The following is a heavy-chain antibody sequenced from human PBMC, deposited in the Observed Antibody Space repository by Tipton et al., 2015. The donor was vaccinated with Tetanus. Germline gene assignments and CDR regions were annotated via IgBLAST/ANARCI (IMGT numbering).Heavy chain of an antibody. Sequence: QSGAEVKKPGASVNISCTTSGYTFASFHMHWVRQAPGQGLDWMGTINPSGGLTGSAQKFKGRVIMTRDTATSTVYVELISLTSEDTAVYYCARERGNRGNAFDTWGQGTMVTVSS. J-gene: IGHJ3*02. D-gene: IGHD2/OR15-2a*01. V-gene: IGHV1-46*01. CDR2: INPSGGLT. CDR1: GYTFASFH. CDR3: ARERGNRGNAFDT.